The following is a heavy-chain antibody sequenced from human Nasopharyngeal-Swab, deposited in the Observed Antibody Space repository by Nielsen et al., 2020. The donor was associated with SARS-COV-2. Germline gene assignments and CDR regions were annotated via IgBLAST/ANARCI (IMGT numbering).Heavy chain of an antibody. Sequence: ASVKVSCKASGYTFTSYYMHWVRQAPGQGLEWMGIINPSGGSTSYAQKFQGRVTMTRDTSTSTVYMELSSLRSEDTAVYCCARPTSPYYFDYWGQGTLVTVSS. CDR1: GYTFTSYY. V-gene: IGHV1-46*01. CDR2: INPSGGST. CDR3: ARPTSPYYFDY. J-gene: IGHJ4*02.